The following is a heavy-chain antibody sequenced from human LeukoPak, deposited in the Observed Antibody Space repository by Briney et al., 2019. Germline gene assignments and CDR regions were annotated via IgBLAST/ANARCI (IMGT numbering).Heavy chain of an antibody. Sequence: ASVKVSCKASGYTFTIYGITWVRQAPGQGLEWVGWISAYNGNTNYAQKLQGRVTMTTDTSTSTAYMELKSLRSDDTAVYYCARAPYCSSSSCPGYFHHWGQGTLTTVS. J-gene: IGHJ1*01. D-gene: IGHD2-2*01. CDR1: GYTFTIYG. CDR2: ISAYNGNT. CDR3: ARAPYCSSSSCPGYFHH. V-gene: IGHV1-18*01.